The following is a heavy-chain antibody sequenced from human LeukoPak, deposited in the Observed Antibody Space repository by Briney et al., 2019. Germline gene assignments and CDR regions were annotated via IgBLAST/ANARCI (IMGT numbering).Heavy chain of an antibody. Sequence: ASVKVSCKASGYTFTSYYMHWVRQAPGQGLEWMGIINPSGGSTSHAQKFQGRVTMTRDMSTSTVYMELSSLRSEDTAVYYCASGGSIAAAGMDNWFDPWGQGTLVTVSS. CDR2: INPSGGST. CDR3: ASGGSIAAAGMDNWFDP. D-gene: IGHD6-13*01. J-gene: IGHJ5*02. V-gene: IGHV1-46*01. CDR1: GYTFTSYY.